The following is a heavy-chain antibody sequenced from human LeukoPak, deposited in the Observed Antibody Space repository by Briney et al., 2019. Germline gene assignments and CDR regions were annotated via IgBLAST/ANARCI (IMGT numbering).Heavy chain of an antibody. CDR3: ARDRPSDY. CDR1: GFTFSSYD. J-gene: IGHJ4*02. Sequence: GGSLRLSCAAPGFTFSSYDMHWVRQAPGKGLEYVSAISSNGGSTYYANSAKGRFTISRDNSKNTLYLQMGSLRAEDMAVYYCARDRPSDYWGQGTLVTVSS. V-gene: IGHV3-64*01. CDR2: ISSNGGST.